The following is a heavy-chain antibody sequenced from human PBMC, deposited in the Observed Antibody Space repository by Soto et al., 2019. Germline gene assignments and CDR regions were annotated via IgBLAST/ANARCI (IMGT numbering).Heavy chain of an antibody. CDR1: GFTFSSYG. CDR3: AKDAVLMVYAGHFDY. D-gene: IGHD2-8*01. CDR2: ISYDGSNK. Sequence: GGSLRLSCAASGFTFSSYGMHWVRQAPGKGLEWVAVISYDGSNKYYADSVKGRFTISRDNSKNTLYLQMNSLRAEDTAVYYCAKDAVLMVYAGHFDYWGQGTLVTVSS. J-gene: IGHJ4*02. V-gene: IGHV3-30*18.